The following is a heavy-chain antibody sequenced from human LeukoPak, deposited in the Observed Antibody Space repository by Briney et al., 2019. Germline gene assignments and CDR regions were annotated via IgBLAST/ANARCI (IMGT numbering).Heavy chain of an antibody. CDR1: GFTFSSYA. CDR3: ARVAGKVGVHPVDY. D-gene: IGHD1-26*01. J-gene: IGHJ4*02. Sequence: GGSLRLSCAASGFTFSSYAVSWVRQAPGVGLEWVSTISGRGGSTFYADSVKGRFTISRDNSKNSLYLQMNSLRAEDTAVYYCARVAGKVGVHPVDYWGQGTLVTVSS. CDR2: ISGRGGST. V-gene: IGHV3-23*01.